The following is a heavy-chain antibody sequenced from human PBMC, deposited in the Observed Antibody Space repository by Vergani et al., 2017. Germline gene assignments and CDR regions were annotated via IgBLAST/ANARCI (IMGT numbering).Heavy chain of an antibody. Sequence: QVQLQESGPGLVKPSETLSLTCTVSGGSISSYYWSWIRQPPGKGLEWIGYIYYSGSTNYNPSLTSRVTISVDTSKNQFSLKLSSVTAADTAVYYCARGSSSWYGYYYYYMYVWGKGTTVTVSS. J-gene: IGHJ6*03. V-gene: IGHV4-59*01. CDR1: GGSISSYY. D-gene: IGHD6-13*01. CDR2: IYYSGST. CDR3: ARGSSSWYGYYYYYMYV.